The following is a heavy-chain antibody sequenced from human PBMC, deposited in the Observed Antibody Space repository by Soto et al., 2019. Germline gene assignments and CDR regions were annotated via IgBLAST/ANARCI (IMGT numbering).Heavy chain of an antibody. V-gene: IGHV3-30*18. D-gene: IGHD4-4*01. CDR3: AKDARNLGNPYYYYYGMDV. CDR1: GFTFSSYG. J-gene: IGHJ6*02. CDR2: ISYDGSNK. Sequence: QVQLVESGGGVVQPGRSLRLSCAASGFTFSSYGMHWVRQAPGKGLEWVAVISYDGSNKYYADSVKGRFTISRDNSKNTLYLQMNSLRAEDTAVYYCAKDARNLGNPYYYYYGMDVWGQGTTVTVSS.